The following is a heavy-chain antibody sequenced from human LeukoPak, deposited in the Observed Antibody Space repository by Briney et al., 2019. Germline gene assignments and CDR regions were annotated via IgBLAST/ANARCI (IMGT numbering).Heavy chain of an antibody. Sequence: GASVKVSFKASGFTFTTSAMQWVRQARGQRLEWIGWIVVDTGYTNYAQTFQERLTITRDMSTSTAYMDLSSLRSEDTAVYYCAADLMPQTGYAYGMGVWGQGTTVTVSS. J-gene: IGHJ6*02. CDR3: AADLMPQTGYAYGMGV. CDR1: GFTFTTSA. V-gene: IGHV1-58*02. CDR2: IVVDTGYT. D-gene: IGHD5-12*01.